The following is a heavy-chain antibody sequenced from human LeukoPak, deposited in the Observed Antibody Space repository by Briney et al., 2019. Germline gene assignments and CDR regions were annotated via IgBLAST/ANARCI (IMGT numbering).Heavy chain of an antibody. CDR2: IRYHGSNK. V-gene: IGHV3-30*02. D-gene: IGHD6-13*01. CDR3: AGGYYFDY. J-gene: IGHJ4*02. CDR1: GFTFSSYG. Sequence: GGSLRLSCAASGFTFSSYGMHWVRQAPGKGLEWVAFIRYHGSNKYYADSVKGRFTISRDNSKNTLYLQMNSLRAEDTAVYYCAGGYYFDYWGQGTLVTVSS.